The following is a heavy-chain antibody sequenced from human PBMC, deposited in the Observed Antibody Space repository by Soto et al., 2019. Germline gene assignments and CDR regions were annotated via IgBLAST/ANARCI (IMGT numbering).Heavy chain of an antibody. Sequence: GGSLRLSCAASGFTFSSYWMHWVRQAPGKGLVWVSRINSDGSSTSYADSVKGRFTISRDNAKNTLYLQMNSLRAEDTAVYYCASGREYSGYDLAFDIWGQGTMVTVSS. J-gene: IGHJ3*02. V-gene: IGHV3-74*01. CDR3: ASGREYSGYDLAFDI. CDR1: GFTFSSYW. CDR2: INSDGSST. D-gene: IGHD5-12*01.